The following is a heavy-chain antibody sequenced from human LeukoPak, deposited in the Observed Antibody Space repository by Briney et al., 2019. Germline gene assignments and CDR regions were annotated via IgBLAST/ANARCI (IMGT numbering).Heavy chain of an antibody. Sequence: GGSLRLSCAASGFTFSDYYMSWIRQAPGKGLESLSYISGSGSDISYADSVNGRFIVSRDNAKKSLYLQMNSLRPEDTAMYYCSRGPRRLDYWGQGTLVTVSS. CDR3: SRGPRRLDY. CDR2: ISGSGSDI. J-gene: IGHJ4*02. CDR1: GFTFSDYY. V-gene: IGHV3-11*01.